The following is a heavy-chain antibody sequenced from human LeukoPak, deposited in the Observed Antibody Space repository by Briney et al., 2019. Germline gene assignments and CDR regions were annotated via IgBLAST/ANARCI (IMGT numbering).Heavy chain of an antibody. CDR3: AKDLGYDSSGTDR. D-gene: IGHD3-22*01. CDR2: IRYDGSNK. Sequence: GGSLRLSCAASGFTFSSYGMHWVRQAPGKGLEWVAFIRYDGSNKYYADSVKGRFTISGDNSKNTLYLQMNSLRAEDTAVYYCAKDLGYDSSGTDRWGQGTLVTVSS. CDR1: GFTFSSYG. V-gene: IGHV3-30*02. J-gene: IGHJ4*02.